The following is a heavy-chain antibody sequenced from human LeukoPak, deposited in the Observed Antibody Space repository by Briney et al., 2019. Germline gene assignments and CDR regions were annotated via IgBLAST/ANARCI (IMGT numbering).Heavy chain of an antibody. D-gene: IGHD6-13*01. J-gene: IGHJ6*02. V-gene: IGHV1-2*04. CDR1: GYTFTGYY. CDR3: ARDHSSSWPSWNYGMDV. CDR2: INPNSGGT. Sequence: ASVKVSCKASGYTFTGYYMHWVRQAPGQGLEWMGWINPNSGGTNYAQKFQGWVTMTRDTSISTAYMELSRLRSDDTAVYYCARDHSSSWPSWNYGMDVWGQGTTVTVSS.